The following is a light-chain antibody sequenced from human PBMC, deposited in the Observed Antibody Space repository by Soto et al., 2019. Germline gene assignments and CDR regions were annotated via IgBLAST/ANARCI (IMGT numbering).Light chain of an antibody. CDR2: ENN. V-gene: IGLV1-51*02. J-gene: IGLJ1*01. CDR1: SSNIGNNY. CDR3: GTWDSSLSAYV. Sequence: QSLLTQPPSVSAPPGQKVTISCSGSSSNIGNNYVSWYQQLPGTAPKLLIYENNKRPSGIPDRFSGSKSGTSATLGITGLQTGDEADYYCGTWDSSLSAYVFGTGTKVTVL.